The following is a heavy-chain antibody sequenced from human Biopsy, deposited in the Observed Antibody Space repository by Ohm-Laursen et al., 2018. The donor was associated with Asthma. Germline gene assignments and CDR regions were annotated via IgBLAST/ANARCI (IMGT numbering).Heavy chain of an antibody. CDR1: GFTFSSYS. CDR2: IATDGSNK. V-gene: IGHV3-64D*08. CDR3: VKDHGAGYYYFDD. Sequence: GSLRLSCAASGFTFSSYSMHWVRQAPGRGPEYVSFIATDGSNKFYADSVKGRFTVSRDNSKHTLYLHMTGLRADDTGVYYCVKDHGAGYYYFDDWGQGAQVTVSS. D-gene: IGHD2-8*01. J-gene: IGHJ4*02.